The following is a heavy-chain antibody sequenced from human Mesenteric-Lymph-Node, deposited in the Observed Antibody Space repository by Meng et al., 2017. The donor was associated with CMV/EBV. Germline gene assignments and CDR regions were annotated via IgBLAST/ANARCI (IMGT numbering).Heavy chain of an antibody. CDR1: GFTFSGYW. CDR2: IDTDGSGT. CDR3: ARVETYYYDSSGYPFDY. Sequence: GGSLRLSCAASGFTFSGYWMHWVRQAPGKGLVWVSRIDTDGSGTSYADSVKGRFTISRDNAKNSLYLQMNSLRAEDTAVYYCARVETYYYDSSGYPFDYWGQGTLVTVSS. V-gene: IGHV3-74*01. J-gene: IGHJ4*02. D-gene: IGHD3-22*01.